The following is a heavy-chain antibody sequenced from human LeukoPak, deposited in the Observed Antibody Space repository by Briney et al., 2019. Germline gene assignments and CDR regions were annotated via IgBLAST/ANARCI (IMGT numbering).Heavy chain of an antibody. J-gene: IGHJ4*02. CDR3: ARDLTDTAMVNGLDH. CDR1: GYTFTSYY. Sequence: GASVKVSCKASGYTFTSYYMHWVRQAPGQGLEWMGIINPSGGSTSYAQKFQGRVTMTRDTSTSTVCMELSSLRSEDTAVYYCARDLTDTAMVNGLDHWGQGTLVTVSS. D-gene: IGHD5-18*01. CDR2: INPSGGST. V-gene: IGHV1-46*01.